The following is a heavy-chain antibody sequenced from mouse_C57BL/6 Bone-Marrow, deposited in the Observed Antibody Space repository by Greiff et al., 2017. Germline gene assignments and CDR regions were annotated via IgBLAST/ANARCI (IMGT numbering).Heavy chain of an antibody. CDR1: GYTFTSYW. CDR3: ARDPLYYSNYEAMDY. V-gene: IGHV1-52*01. D-gene: IGHD2-5*01. J-gene: IGHJ4*01. CDR2: IDPSDSET. Sequence: QVQLQQPGAELVRPGSSVKLSCKASGYTFTSYWMHWVKQRPIQGLEWIGNIDPSDSETHYNQKFKDKATLTVDKSSSTAYMQLSSLTSEDSAVYYCARDPLYYSNYEAMDYWGQGTSVTVSS.